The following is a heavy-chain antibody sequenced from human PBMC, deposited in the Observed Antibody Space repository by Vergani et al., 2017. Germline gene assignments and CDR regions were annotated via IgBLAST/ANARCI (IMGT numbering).Heavy chain of an antibody. D-gene: IGHD1-26*01. CDR1: GVSISSYY. Sequence: QVQLQESGPGLVKPSDTLSLTCTVSGVSISSYYLIWFRQPPGKGLEWICYIYYSGSTNYNPSLKSRVTISVDTSKNQFSLKLSSVTAADTALYYCARGALSGSYGPGMDVWGQGTTVTVSS. V-gene: IGHV4-59*01. CDR2: IYYSGST. J-gene: IGHJ6*02. CDR3: ARGALSGSYGPGMDV.